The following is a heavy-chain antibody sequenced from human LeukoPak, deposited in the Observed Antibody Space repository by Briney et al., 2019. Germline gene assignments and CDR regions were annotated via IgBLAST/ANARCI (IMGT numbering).Heavy chain of an antibody. J-gene: IGHJ4*02. V-gene: IGHV3-74*01. CDR2: INSDGSST. D-gene: IGHD1-7*01. CDR3: ARDPRNYGIDY. CDR1: GFTFSSYW. Sequence: SGGSLRLSCAASGFTFSSYWMHWVRQAPGKGLVWVSRINSDGSSTSYADSVKGRFTISRDNAKNTLYLQLNSLRAEDTAVYYCARDPRNYGIDYWGQGTLVTVSS.